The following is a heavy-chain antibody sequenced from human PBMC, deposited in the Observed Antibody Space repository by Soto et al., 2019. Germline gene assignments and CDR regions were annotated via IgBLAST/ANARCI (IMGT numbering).Heavy chain of an antibody. CDR2: FYHTGST. V-gene: IGHV4-38-2*02. Sequence: SETLSLTCSVSDYSISSDYYWGWIRQSPGNGLEWIASFYHTGSTHYNPSLKSRVTISVDTSKNQFSLRLSSVTAADTAVYYCAREGGTYCSGGSCYSDYYYYTMDVWGQGTTVTVSS. CDR3: AREGGTYCSGGSCYSDYYYYTMDV. D-gene: IGHD2-15*01. J-gene: IGHJ6*02. CDR1: DYSISSDYY.